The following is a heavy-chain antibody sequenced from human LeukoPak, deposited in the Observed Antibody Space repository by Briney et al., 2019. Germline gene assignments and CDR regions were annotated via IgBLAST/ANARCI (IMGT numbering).Heavy chain of an antibody. CDR3: ARGPQWLQSYYYGMDV. Sequence: PSETLSLTCTVSGGSVTNYYWTWIRQPPGKGLEWIGHFYHSGSSNYNPSLKSRITISEDTSKNQFSLELSSVTAADTAVYYCARGPQWLQSYYYGMDVWGQGTTVTVSS. CDR1: GGSVTNYY. V-gene: IGHV4-59*02. CDR2: FYHSGSS. J-gene: IGHJ6*02. D-gene: IGHD6-19*01.